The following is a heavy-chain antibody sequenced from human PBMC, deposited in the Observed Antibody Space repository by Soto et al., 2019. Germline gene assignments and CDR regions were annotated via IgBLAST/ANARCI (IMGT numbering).Heavy chain of an antibody. CDR1: GFTCSSYA. V-gene: IGHV3-23*01. CDR2: ISGSGGST. Sequence: GGSLRLSCAASGFTCSSYAMSWVRQAPGKGLEWVSAISGSGGSTYYADSVKGRFTISRDNSKNTLYLQMNSLRAEDTAVYYCAKDHRLGFWSGFLGYWGQGTLVTVSS. CDR3: AKDHRLGFWSGFLGY. J-gene: IGHJ4*02. D-gene: IGHD3-3*01.